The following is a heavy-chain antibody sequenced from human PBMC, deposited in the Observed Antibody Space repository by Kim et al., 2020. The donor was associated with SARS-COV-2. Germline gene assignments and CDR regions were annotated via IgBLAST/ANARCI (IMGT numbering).Heavy chain of an antibody. CDR2: IKQDGSEK. Sequence: GGSLRLSCAASGFTFSSYWMSWVRQAPGKGLEWVANIKQDGSEKYYVDSVKGRFTISRDNAKNSLYLQMNSLRAEDTAVYYCARVQWILLWFGELTYYFEYWGRGTLVTVSS. D-gene: IGHD3-10*01. CDR3: ARVQWILLWFGELTYYFEY. J-gene: IGHJ4*02. V-gene: IGHV3-7*01. CDR1: GFTFSSYW.